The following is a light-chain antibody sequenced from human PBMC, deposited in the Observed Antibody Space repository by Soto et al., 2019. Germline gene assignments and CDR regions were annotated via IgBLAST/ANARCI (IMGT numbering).Light chain of an antibody. Sequence: DIQMTQSPSSLSASVGDRVTITCRASQSISNYLNWYQHKAGKAPKVLIYAASSLQRGVPSRFSGSGSGTDFTLIISSLQPEHFATYYCQQSYSPLWTFGQGTKVEI. V-gene: IGKV1-39*01. CDR3: QQSYSPLWT. CDR2: AAS. J-gene: IGKJ1*01. CDR1: QSISNY.